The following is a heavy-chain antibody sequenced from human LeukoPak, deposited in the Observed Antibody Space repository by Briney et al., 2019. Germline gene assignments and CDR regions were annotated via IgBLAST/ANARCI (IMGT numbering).Heavy chain of an antibody. CDR2: IYHSGST. J-gene: IGHJ5*02. CDR1: GGSISSSNW. CDR3: ARGPTVVTSRGDNWFDP. V-gene: IGHV4-4*02. Sequence: PSETLSLTCAVSGGSISSSNWWSWVRQPPGKGLEWIGEIYHSGSTNYNPSLKSRVTISVDKSKNQFSLKLSSVTAADTAVYYCARGPTVVTSRGDNWFDPWGQGTLVTVSS. D-gene: IGHD4-23*01.